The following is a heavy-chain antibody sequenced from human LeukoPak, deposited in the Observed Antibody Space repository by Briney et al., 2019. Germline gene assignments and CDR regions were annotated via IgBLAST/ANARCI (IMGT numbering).Heavy chain of an antibody. CDR1: GYTFTTYD. CDR2: MNPNSGYT. CDR3: ARGLGDYYDTSGYYYAVPAH. V-gene: IGHV1-8*01. J-gene: IGHJ4*02. Sequence: ASVKVSCKASGYTFTTYDITWVRQATGQGLEWMGWMNPNSGYTAYAQKFQGRVAMTRDTSISTAYMELSSLRSEDTAVYYWARGLGDYYDTSGYYYAVPAHWGQGTLVTVSS. D-gene: IGHD3-22*01.